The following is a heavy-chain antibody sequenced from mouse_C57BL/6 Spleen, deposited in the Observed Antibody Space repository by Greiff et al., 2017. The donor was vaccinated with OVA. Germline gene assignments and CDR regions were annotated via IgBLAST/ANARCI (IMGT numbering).Heavy chain of an antibody. V-gene: IGHV5-17*01. CDR3: ARDYSNYHWDFDV. Sequence: EVKLVESGGGLVKPGGSLKLSCAASGFTFSDYGMHWVRQAPGKGLEWVAYISSGSSTIYYADTVKGRFTISRDNAKNTLFLHMTSLRSEDTAMYYCARDYSNYHWDFDVWGKGTTVTVSS. J-gene: IGHJ1*03. CDR1: GFTFSDYG. CDR2: ISSGSSTI. D-gene: IGHD2-5*01.